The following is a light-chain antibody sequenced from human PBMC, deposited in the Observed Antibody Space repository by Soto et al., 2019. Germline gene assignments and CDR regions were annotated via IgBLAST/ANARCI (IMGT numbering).Light chain of an antibody. CDR2: EAS. J-gene: IGKJ2*01. Sequence: EIVMTQSPATLSVSPGERATLSCRASQSVSSYLAWYQQKPGLPPRLLIYEASTRATGIPDRFSGSGSGTDSTLTISCLQSADFALYYCQQYSNWPPLYTFGRGTKLEIK. CDR1: QSVSSY. V-gene: IGKV3-15*01. CDR3: QQYSNWPPLYT.